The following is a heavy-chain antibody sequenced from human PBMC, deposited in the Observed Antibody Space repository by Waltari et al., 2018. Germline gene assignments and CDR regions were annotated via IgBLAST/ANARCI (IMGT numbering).Heavy chain of an antibody. CDR2: INPNSGGT. D-gene: IGHD6-13*01. Sequence: QVRLVQSGAEVKKPGDSLKLSCQSSGYTFTSYSMHWVRQTPGQGLEWMGRINPNSGGTNYAQKFQGRGTMTRDTSSSTAYMELSRLRSDDTAVYYCARELSSSSTDLYWYFDVWGSGTLVTGSS. CDR3: ARELSSSSTDLYWYFDV. V-gene: IGHV1-2*06. J-gene: IGHJ2*01. CDR1: GYTFTSYS.